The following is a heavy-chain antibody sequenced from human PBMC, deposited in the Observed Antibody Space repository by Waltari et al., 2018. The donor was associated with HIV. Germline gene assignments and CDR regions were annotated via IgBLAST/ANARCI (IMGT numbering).Heavy chain of an antibody. D-gene: IGHD1-26*01. V-gene: IGHV4-38-2*01. J-gene: IGHJ4*02. CDR1: GYSLSRGYN. CDR3: ARRRAQGDFDY. Sequence: QVQLQESGPGLVKPSETLSLICAVSGYSLSRGYNWGWIRQPPGEGLEWIGSTSYSEVTYYIPSLRSRVTISLDTSKNQFSLNLNSVTAADTAVYFCARRRAQGDFDYWGQGTLVTVSS. CDR2: TSYSEVT.